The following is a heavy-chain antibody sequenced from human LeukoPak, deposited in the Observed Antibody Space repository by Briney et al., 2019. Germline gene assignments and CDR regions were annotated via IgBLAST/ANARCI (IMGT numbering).Heavy chain of an antibody. V-gene: IGHV3-21*01. CDR2: NTSGGDYI. CDR3: ARGHYDVLAASYKWTPDY. Sequence: GGSLRLSCAASGFTFNTFNMTWVRQAPGKGLEWVSSNTSGGDYIYYADSVKGRFTTSRDNAKNSLSLQLNSLRVEDTAVYYCARGHYDVLAASYKWTPDYWGQGTLVTVSS. D-gene: IGHD3-9*01. J-gene: IGHJ4*02. CDR1: GFTFNTFN.